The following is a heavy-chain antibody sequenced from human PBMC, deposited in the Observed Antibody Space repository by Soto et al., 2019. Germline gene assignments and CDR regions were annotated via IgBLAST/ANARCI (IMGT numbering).Heavy chain of an antibody. CDR1: GYTFTNYG. J-gene: IGHJ6*02. Sequence: GASVKVSCKASGYTFTNYGISWVRQAPGQGLEWMGWISGYNGDTNYAQKFQGRVTMTIDTSTTTAYMELRGLTSDDTAIYYCAKNGQPPYYYYGLDVWGQGTTVTVSS. CDR3: AKNGQPPYYYYGLDV. V-gene: IGHV1-18*01. CDR2: ISGYNGDT. D-gene: IGHD2-8*01.